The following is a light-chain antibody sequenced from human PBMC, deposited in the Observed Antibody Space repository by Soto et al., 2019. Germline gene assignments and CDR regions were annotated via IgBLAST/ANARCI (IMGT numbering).Light chain of an antibody. CDR3: QQRSNWPLT. CDR2: AAS. CDR1: QSISSY. Sequence: IQMTQSPSSLSASVGDRVTITCRASQSISSYLNWYQQKPGKAPKLLIYAASSLQSGVPSRFSGSGSGTDFTLTISSLEPEDFAVYYCQQRSNWPLTFGGGTKVDI. V-gene: IGKV1-39*01. J-gene: IGKJ4*01.